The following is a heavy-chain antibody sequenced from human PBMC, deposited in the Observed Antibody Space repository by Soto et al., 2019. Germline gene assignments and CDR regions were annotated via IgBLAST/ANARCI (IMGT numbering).Heavy chain of an antibody. Sequence: KTSETLSLTCAVNGGSFSGFYWTWIRQSPGRGLEWIGEINHSGSARYSPSLKSRVTIPLDTSNNQFSLKLSSVTAADTAVYYCSRTPYRRQLVRYYYYGLDVWGQGTTVTVSS. CDR1: GGSFSGFY. J-gene: IGHJ6*02. CDR3: SRTPYRRQLVRYYYYGLDV. V-gene: IGHV4-34*01. CDR2: INHSGSA. D-gene: IGHD1-1*01.